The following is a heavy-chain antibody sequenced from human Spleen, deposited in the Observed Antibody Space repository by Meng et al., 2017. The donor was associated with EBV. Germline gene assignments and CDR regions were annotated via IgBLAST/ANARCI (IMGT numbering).Heavy chain of an antibody. V-gene: IGHV4-30-4*01. CDR2: INYRGNT. CDR1: GGSISSGGYY. D-gene: IGHD6-25*01. CDR3: ARGAAKWFDP. Sequence: QVQVQESGPGLVKPSQTLSLTCDVSGGSISSGGYYWSWIRQPPGKGLEWIGYINYRGNTYDNPSLRSRAALSVDTSKNQFSLKLSSVTAADTAVHYCARGAAKWFDPWGPGTLVTVSS. J-gene: IGHJ5*02.